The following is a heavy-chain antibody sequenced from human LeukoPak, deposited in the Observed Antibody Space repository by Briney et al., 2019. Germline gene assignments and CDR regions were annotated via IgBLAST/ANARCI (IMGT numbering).Heavy chain of an antibody. D-gene: IGHD3-22*01. CDR1: GYTFTGHS. V-gene: IGHV1-2*02. CDR2: INPGSGGT. CDR3: ARDDYYYVSGFDS. J-gene: IGHJ4*02. Sequence: ASVKVFCKASGYTFTGHSIHWVRLAPGQGLEWMGWINPGSGGTKFAQNFQGRVTMTSDTSISTAYMELSRLKSDDTALYYCARDDYYYVSGFDSWGQGTLVTVSS.